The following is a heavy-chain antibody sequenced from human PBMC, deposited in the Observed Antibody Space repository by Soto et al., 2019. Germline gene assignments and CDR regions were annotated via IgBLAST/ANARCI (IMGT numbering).Heavy chain of an antibody. Sequence: GESLKISCKVSGYSFVNYWIGWVRQMPGKGLEWMGNVYPGDSDTDYSPSFQGQVTISADRSTSTVYMELSSLRSEDTAVHYCARADYYGSSGYHLDYWGQGTLVTVSS. D-gene: IGHD3-22*01. J-gene: IGHJ4*02. CDR3: ARADYYGSSGYHLDY. CDR1: GYSFVNYW. CDR2: VYPGDSDT. V-gene: IGHV5-51*01.